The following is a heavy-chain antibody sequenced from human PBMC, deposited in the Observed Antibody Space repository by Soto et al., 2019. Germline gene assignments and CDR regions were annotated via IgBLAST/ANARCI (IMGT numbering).Heavy chain of an antibody. V-gene: IGHV4-39*01. D-gene: IGHD1-1*01. CDR1: GGSISSSSYY. CDR3: ARTELEPNWFDP. J-gene: IGHJ5*02. Sequence: SETLSLTCTVSGGSISSSSYYWGWIRQPPGKGLEWIGSIYYSGSTYYNPSLKSRVTISVDTSKNQFSLKLSSVTAADTAVYYCARTELEPNWFDPWGQGTLVTVSS. CDR2: IYYSGST.